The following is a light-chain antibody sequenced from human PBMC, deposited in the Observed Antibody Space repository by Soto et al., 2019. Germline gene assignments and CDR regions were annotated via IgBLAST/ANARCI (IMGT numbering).Light chain of an antibody. Sequence: QSVLTQPPSVSGAPGQRVTISCTGSSSNIGAGYDVHWYQHLPGRAPKLLICDNSHRPSGVPDRFSGSKSVTSASLAITGLQAEDEADYYCQSYDSSLNIYVFGTGTKVTVL. CDR2: DNS. CDR3: QSYDSSLNIYV. CDR1: SSNIGAGYD. V-gene: IGLV1-40*01. J-gene: IGLJ1*01.